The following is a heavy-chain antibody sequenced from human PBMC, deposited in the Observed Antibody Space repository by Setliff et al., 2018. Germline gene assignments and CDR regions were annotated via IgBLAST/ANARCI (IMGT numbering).Heavy chain of an antibody. CDR3: ARRYYPGSATYYLDAFSM. Sequence: ASETLSLTCAVYFYSISSDYFWGWIRQPPGKGLEWIGNIFHTGSTYYNPSLKSRVTMLVDRSKNQFSLKLSSVTAADTAMYYCARRYYPGSATYYLDAFSMWGQGTMVTVSS. J-gene: IGHJ3*02. V-gene: IGHV4-38-2*01. D-gene: IGHD3-10*01. CDR1: FYSISSDYF. CDR2: IFHTGST.